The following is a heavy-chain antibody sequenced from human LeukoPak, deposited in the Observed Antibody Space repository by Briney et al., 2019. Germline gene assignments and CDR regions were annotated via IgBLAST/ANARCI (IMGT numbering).Heavy chain of an antibody. V-gene: IGHV1-18*01. CDR3: ARDPPRCSGGSCYSGEYFQH. D-gene: IGHD2-15*01. CDR2: IRAYNGNT. J-gene: IGHJ1*01. Sequence: ASVKVSCKASGGTFSSYGISWVRQAPGQGLEWMGWIRAYNGNTNYAQKLQGRVTMTTDTSTSTAYMELRSLRSDDTAVYYCARDPPRCSGGSCYSGEYFQHWGQGTLVTVSS. CDR1: GGTFSSYG.